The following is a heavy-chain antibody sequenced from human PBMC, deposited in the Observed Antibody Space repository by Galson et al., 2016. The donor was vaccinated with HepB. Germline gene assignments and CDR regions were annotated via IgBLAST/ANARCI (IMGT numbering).Heavy chain of an antibody. Sequence: SVKVSCKASGYTFTTYGITWVRQAPGQGLEWMGWISGYNGNTNYAHKIQGRVTMTRDTSTNTAYMELRSLTSDDPAVYYCAREERYCDTMNCHVPDHGMDVWDQGTTVTVSS. CDR3: AREERYCDTMNCHVPDHGMDV. CDR1: GYTFTTYG. J-gene: IGHJ6*02. V-gene: IGHV1-18*01. CDR2: ISGYNGNT. D-gene: IGHD3-9*01.